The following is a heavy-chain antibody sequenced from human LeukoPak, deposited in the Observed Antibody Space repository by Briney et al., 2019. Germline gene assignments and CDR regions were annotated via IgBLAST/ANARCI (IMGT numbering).Heavy chain of an antibody. CDR2: IYYSGST. CDR3: ARRPAYGSGSYLSYYYMDV. CDR1: GGSISSYY. J-gene: IGHJ6*03. Sequence: ASETLSLTCTVSGGSISSYYWSWIRQPPGKGLEWIGYIYYSGSTNYNPSLKSRVTISVDTSKNQFSLKLSSVTAADTAVYYCARRPAYGSGSYLSYYYMDVWGKGTTVTISS. D-gene: IGHD3-10*01. V-gene: IGHV4-59*12.